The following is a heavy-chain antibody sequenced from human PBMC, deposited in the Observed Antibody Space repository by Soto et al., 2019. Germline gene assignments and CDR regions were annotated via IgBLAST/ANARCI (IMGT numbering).Heavy chain of an antibody. CDR2: MNPNNDDT. CDR3: ATYGTAAAGAAFHI. Sequence: ASVKVSCKASGYTFTSYDINWVRQATGQELEWMGWMNPNNDDTGYAQKFQARVTLTRNTSIGTAYMELSSLTSEDTAVYYCATYGTAAAGAAFHIWGQGTMVTVSS. J-gene: IGHJ3*02. CDR1: GYTFTSYD. V-gene: IGHV1-8*01. D-gene: IGHD6-13*01.